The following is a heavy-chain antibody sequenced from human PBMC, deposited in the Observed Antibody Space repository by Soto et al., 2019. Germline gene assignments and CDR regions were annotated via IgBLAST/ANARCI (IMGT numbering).Heavy chain of an antibody. J-gene: IGHJ3*01. CDR1: GDSMAISDGL. CDR2: IYKSGLA. D-gene: IGHD2-2*01. V-gene: IGHV4-39*01. Sequence: ETLCVTWTVSGDSMAISDGLWGLLRQPPGKGLEWIGGIYKSGLADYNPSLRRRASVSVDTSRNQLFLNLTSMTAADTAIYYCARQLYAHWAFAVWAQGKLVTVSS. CDR3: ARQLYAHWAFAV.